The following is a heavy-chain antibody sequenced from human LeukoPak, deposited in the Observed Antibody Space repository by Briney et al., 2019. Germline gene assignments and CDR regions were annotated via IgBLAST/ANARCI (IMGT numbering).Heavy chain of an antibody. Sequence: GGSLRLSCAASRFTFSSYGMHWVRQAPGKGLEWVAFIRYDGINKYYADSVKGRFTISRDNSKNTLYLQMNSLRVEDTAVYYCARVAKYYYGSETYYFFEHWGQGTPVTASS. CDR1: RFTFSSYG. CDR2: IRYDGINK. J-gene: IGHJ4*02. CDR3: ARVAKYYYGSETYYFFEH. V-gene: IGHV3-30*02. D-gene: IGHD3-10*01.